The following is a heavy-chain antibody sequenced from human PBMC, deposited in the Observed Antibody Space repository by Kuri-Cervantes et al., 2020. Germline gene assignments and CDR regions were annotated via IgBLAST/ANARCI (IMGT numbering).Heavy chain of an antibody. V-gene: IGHV3-49*04. J-gene: IGHJ6*03. D-gene: IGHD3-10*01. CDR3: TRGQGVIIYYYMDV. CDR2: IRSRGFGGTT. CDR1: GFTFSSYA. Sequence: GGSLRLSCAASGFTFSSYAMSWVRQAPGKGLEWVSFIRSRGFGGTTEHAASVRGRFTISRDDSKSIAYLQMNSLKTEDTAVYYCTRGQGVIIYYYMDVWGKGTTVTVSS.